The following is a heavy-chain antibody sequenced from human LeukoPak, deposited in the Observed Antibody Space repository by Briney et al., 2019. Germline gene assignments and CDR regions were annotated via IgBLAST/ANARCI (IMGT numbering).Heavy chain of an antibody. J-gene: IGHJ3*02. Sequence: SETLSLTCTVSGGSISSSSYYWGWIRQPPGKGLEWIGSIYHSGSTYYNPSLKSRVTISVDTSKNQFSLKLSSVTAADTAVYYCARVVLSGAFDIWGQGTMVTVSS. CDR1: GGSISSSSYY. D-gene: IGHD2/OR15-2a*01. CDR3: ARVVLSGAFDI. V-gene: IGHV4-39*07. CDR2: IYHSGST.